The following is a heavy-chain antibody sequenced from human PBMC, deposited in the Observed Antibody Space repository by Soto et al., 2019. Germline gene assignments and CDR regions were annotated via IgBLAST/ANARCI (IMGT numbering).Heavy chain of an antibody. CDR2: IKSKSTGGTI. Sequence: EVEMVESGGNLVKPGGSLRLACVASGFILSNAWMNWVRQAPGKGLEWVGRIKSKSTGGTIDYAAPVQGRFTISRDDSKNMVYLQMNSLKTEDTAVYYCATGGYFLDYWGQGTLVTVSS. D-gene: IGHD3-16*01. J-gene: IGHJ4*02. V-gene: IGHV3-15*07. CDR1: GFILSNAW. CDR3: ATGGYFLDY.